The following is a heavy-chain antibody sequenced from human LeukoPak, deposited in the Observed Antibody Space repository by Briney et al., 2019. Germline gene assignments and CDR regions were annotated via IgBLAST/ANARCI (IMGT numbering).Heavy chain of an antibody. Sequence: SETLSLTCTVSGGSISSYYWSWIRQPPGKGLEWIGYIYYSESTNYNPSLKSRVTISVDTSKNQFSLKLSSVTAADTAVYYCARGTLYVWGSYRYGAFDIWGQGTMVTVSS. CDR1: GGSISSYY. J-gene: IGHJ3*02. V-gene: IGHV4-59*01. CDR3: ARGTLYVWGSYRYGAFDI. CDR2: IYYSEST. D-gene: IGHD3-16*02.